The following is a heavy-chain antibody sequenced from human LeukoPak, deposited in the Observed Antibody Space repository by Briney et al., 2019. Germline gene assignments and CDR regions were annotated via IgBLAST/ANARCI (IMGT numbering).Heavy chain of an antibody. D-gene: IGHD3-9*01. Sequence: ASVKVSCKASGYTFTSYAMHWVRQAPGQRLEWMGWINAGNGNTKYSQKFQGRVTITRDTSASTAYMELSSLRSEDTAVYYCARDFDTLTGYHSYFDPWGQGTLVTVSS. CDR3: ARDFDTLTGYHSYFDP. J-gene: IGHJ5*02. CDR1: GYTFTSYA. CDR2: INAGNGNT. V-gene: IGHV1-3*01.